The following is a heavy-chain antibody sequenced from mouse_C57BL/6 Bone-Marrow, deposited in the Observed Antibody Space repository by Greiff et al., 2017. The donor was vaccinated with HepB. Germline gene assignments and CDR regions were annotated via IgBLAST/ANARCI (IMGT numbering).Heavy chain of an antibody. CDR2: IYPRSGNT. V-gene: IGHV1-81*01. CDR1: GYTFTSYG. D-gene: IGHD2-4*01. Sequence: VQLVESGAELARPGASVKLSCKASGYTFTSYGISWVKQRTGQGLEWIGEIYPRSGNTYYNEKFKGKATLTADKSSSTAYMELRSLTSEDSAVYFCARGGLRRRAMDYWGQGTTLTVSS. CDR3: ARGGLRRRAMDY. J-gene: IGHJ2*01.